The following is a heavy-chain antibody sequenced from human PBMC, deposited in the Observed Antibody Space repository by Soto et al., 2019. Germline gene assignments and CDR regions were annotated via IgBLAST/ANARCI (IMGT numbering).Heavy chain of an antibody. D-gene: IGHD5-18*01. J-gene: IGHJ6*02. CDR1: GFTFSSYS. CDR3: AARGYSYGKSYYYGMDV. V-gene: IGHV3-21*01. Sequence: GGSLRLSCAASGFTFSSYSMNWVRQAPGKGLEWVSSISSSSSYIYYADSVKGRSTISRDNAKNSLYLQMNSLRAEDTAVYYCAARGYSYGKSYYYGMDVWGQGTTVTVSS. CDR2: ISSSSSYI.